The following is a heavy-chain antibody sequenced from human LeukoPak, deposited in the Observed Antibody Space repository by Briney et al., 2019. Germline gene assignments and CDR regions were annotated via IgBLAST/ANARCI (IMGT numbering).Heavy chain of an antibody. Sequence: GGALRLSCAASGFTFSSYSMTWVRQAPGKGLEWVSSISSSSSYIYYADSVKGRFTISRDNAKNSLYLQMNSLRAEDTAVYYCAPSPNYDSSGYYYSWGQGTLVTVSS. CDR1: GFTFSSYS. D-gene: IGHD3-22*01. J-gene: IGHJ4*02. CDR3: APSPNYDSSGYYYS. CDR2: ISSSSSYI. V-gene: IGHV3-21*01.